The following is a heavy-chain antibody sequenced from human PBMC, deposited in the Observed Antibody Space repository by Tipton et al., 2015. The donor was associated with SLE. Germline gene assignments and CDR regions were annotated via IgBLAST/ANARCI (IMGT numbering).Heavy chain of an antibody. V-gene: IGHV4-39*07. CDR2: IYYSGST. CDR3: ARVVKGSSWYWFDP. D-gene: IGHD6-13*01. CDR1: GGSISSSSYY. J-gene: IGHJ5*02. Sequence: QLVQSGAEVKPSETLSLTCTVSGGSISSSSYYWGWIRQPPGKGLEWIGSIYYSGSTNYNPSLKSRVTISVDTSKKQFSLKLSSVTAADTAVYYCARVVKGSSWYWFDPWGQGTLVTVSS.